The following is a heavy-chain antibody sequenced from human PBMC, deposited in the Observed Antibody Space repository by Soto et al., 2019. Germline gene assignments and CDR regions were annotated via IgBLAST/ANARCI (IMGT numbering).Heavy chain of an antibody. Sequence: LSLTCTVSGGSISGYYWSWIRQPPGKGLEWIGYIYYSRSTNYNPSLKSRVTISADTSKNQFSLQLRSVTAADTAVYYCADGKGLSSAYWGQGTLVTVSS. D-gene: IGHD1-26*01. V-gene: IGHV4-59*08. CDR1: GGSISGYY. CDR2: IYYSRST. J-gene: IGHJ4*02. CDR3: ADGKGLSSAY.